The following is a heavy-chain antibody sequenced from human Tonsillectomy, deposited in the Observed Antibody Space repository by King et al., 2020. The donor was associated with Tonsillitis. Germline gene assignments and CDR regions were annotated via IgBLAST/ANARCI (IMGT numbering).Heavy chain of an antibody. J-gene: IGHJ3*02. CDR2: INIDWSST. CDR3: ARSDYSKEAFDI. D-gene: IGHD4-11*01. V-gene: IGHV3-74*01. CDR1: GFTFISYW. Sequence: VQLVESGGGLVQPGGSLRLSCSASGFTFISYWRHWVRQAPGKGLVWVSRINIDWSSTSYPDSVKGRFTISRDNAKNTRYLQMNSLRAEDTAVYYCARSDYSKEAFDIWGQGTMVTVSS.